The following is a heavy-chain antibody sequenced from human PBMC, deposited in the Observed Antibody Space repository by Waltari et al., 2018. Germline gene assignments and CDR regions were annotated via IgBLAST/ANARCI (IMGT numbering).Heavy chain of an antibody. CDR1: GVSFTSNV. CDR2: ISGSGGNT. J-gene: IGHJ4*02. Sequence: EVQLLESGGTLVQPGGSLRVSCAASGVSFTSNVFSWVRQAPGKGLEWVSSISGSGGNTYYAESVRGRFTISRDNSKNTVFLQMNSLRVDDTAVYYCARDPLNDYGGWDDYWGQGTLVTVSS. CDR3: ARDPLNDYGGWDDY. V-gene: IGHV3-23*01. D-gene: IGHD4-17*01.